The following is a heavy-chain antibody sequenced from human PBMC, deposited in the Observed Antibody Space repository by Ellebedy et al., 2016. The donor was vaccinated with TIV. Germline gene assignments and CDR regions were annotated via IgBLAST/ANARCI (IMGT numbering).Heavy chain of an antibody. CDR2: INHSGSTSYS. J-gene: IGHJ4*02. CDR3: ARGRGGGVYFDY. V-gene: IGHV4-34*01. CDR1: GGSFSAYY. Sequence: MPGGSLRLSCAVYGGSFSAYYWSWIRQPPGKGLEWTGEINHSGSTSYSNYNPSPKSRVTISVDTSKNQFPLKLSSVTAADTAVYYCARGRGGGVYFDYWGQGTLVTVSS. D-gene: IGHD3-16*01.